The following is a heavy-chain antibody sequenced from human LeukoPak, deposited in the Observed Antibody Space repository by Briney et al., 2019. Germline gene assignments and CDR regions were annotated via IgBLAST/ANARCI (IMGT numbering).Heavy chain of an antibody. J-gene: IGHJ4*02. D-gene: IGHD1-26*01. CDR1: GYTFTSYD. CDR2: MNPNSGNT. V-gene: IGHV1-8*01. CDR3: ARGRGGATVFSY. Sequence: GASVTVSCTASGYTFTSYDINWVRQATGQGLEWMGWMNPNSGNTGYAQKFQGRVTMTRNTSISTAYMELSSLRSEDTAVYYCARGRGGATVFSYWGQGTLVTVSS.